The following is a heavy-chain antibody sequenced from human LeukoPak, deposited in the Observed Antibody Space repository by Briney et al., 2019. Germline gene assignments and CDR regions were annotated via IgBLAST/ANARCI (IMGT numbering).Heavy chain of an antibody. CDR3: ARVSSPKYCSSTSCSTRYNWFDP. CDR2: IYYSGST. Sequence: SETLSLTCTVSGGSISSYYWSWIRQPPGKGLEWSGYIYYSGSTNYNPSLKSRVTISVDTSKNQFSLKLSSVTAANTAVYYCARVSSPKYCSSTSCSTRYNWFDPWGQGTLVTVSS. J-gene: IGHJ5*02. D-gene: IGHD2-2*02. CDR1: GGSISSYY. V-gene: IGHV4-59*01.